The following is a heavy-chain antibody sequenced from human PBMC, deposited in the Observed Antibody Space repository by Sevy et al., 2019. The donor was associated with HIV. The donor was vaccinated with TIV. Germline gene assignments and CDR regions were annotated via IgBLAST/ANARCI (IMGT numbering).Heavy chain of an antibody. CDR3: ARDVRFMEENSWFDP. D-gene: IGHD3-3*01. Sequence: SETLSLTCSVSGGSISSYYWTWIRQPPGKGLEWIGNIYYSGSTNYNPSLKSRVTISADTSKNQFSLKLSSVTSADTAVYYCARDVRFMEENSWFDPWGQGTLVTVSS. V-gene: IGHV4-59*13. CDR2: IYYSGST. J-gene: IGHJ5*02. CDR1: GGSISSYY.